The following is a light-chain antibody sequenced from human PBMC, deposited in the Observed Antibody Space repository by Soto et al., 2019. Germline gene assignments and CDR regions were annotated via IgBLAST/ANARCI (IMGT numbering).Light chain of an antibody. V-gene: IGLV1-40*01. CDR3: QSYDRSLSGSWV. CDR1: SSNIGAGYD. J-gene: IGLJ3*02. CDR2: GNS. Sequence: QSVLTQPPSVSGAPGQRVTISCTGSSSNIGAGYDVHWYQQLPGTAPKLLIYGNSNRPSGVPDRFSGSKSGTSASLAITGLQAEDEADDYCQSYDRSLSGSWVFGGGTKLTVL.